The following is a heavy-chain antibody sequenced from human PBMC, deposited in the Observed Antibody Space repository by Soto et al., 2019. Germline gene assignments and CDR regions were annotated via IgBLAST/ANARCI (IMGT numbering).Heavy chain of an antibody. CDR2: IWSDGSNK. CDR1: GFSFRSYD. Sequence: QVQLVESGGGVVQPGRSLRLSCAASGFSFRSYDMHWVRQAPGKGLEWVAVIWSDGSNKYYADSVKGRFTISRDNSQNTLYLQMNSLRAEDTAVYYCARHDRRKGEDYWGQGTLVTVSS. V-gene: IGHV3-33*01. CDR3: ARHDRRKGEDY. J-gene: IGHJ4*02. D-gene: IGHD3-10*01.